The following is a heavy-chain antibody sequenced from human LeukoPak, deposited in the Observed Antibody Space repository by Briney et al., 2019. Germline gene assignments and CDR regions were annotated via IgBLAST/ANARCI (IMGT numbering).Heavy chain of an antibody. CDR2: ISYDGSNK. J-gene: IGHJ4*02. Sequence: GRSLRLSCAASGFTFSSYGMHWVRQAPGKGLEWVAVISYDGSNKYYADSVKGRFTISRDNSKNTLYLQMNSLRAEDTAVYYCAKHGVHSGYGGQGTLVTVSS. CDR1: GFTFSSYG. CDR3: AKHGVHSGY. D-gene: IGHD3-10*01. V-gene: IGHV3-30*18.